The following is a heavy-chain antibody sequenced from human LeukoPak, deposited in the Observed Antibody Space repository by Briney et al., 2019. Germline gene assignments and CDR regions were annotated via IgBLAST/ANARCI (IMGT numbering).Heavy chain of an antibody. Sequence: SETLSLTCTVSGGSISSSSYYWGWIRQPPGKGLEWIGSIYYSGSTYYNPSLKSRVTISVDTSKNQFSLKLSSVTAADTAVYYCARASHRSHDTIYGMDVWGQGTTVIVSS. J-gene: IGHJ6*02. CDR1: GGSISSSSYY. D-gene: IGHD3-9*01. CDR3: ARASHRSHDTIYGMDV. V-gene: IGHV4-39*01. CDR2: IYYSGST.